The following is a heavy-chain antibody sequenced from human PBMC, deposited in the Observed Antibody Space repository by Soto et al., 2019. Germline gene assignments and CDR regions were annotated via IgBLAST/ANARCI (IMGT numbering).Heavy chain of an antibody. CDR3: ARLLEMATIEDY. CDR2: IIPIFGTA. Sequence: QVQLVQSGAEVKKPGSSVKVSCKASGGTFSSYAISWVRQAPGQWLEWMGGIIPIFGTANYAQKFQGRVTITAEESTSTAYMELSSLRSEDTAVYYCARLLEMATIEDYWGQGTLVTVSS. D-gene: IGHD5-12*01. J-gene: IGHJ4*02. V-gene: IGHV1-69*12. CDR1: GGTFSSYA.